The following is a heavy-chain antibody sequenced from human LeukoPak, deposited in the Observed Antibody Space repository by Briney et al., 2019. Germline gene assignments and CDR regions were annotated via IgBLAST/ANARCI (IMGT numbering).Heavy chain of an antibody. J-gene: IGHJ4*02. CDR2: ISSSGSTI. CDR3: ARLRIVGASWGDY. V-gene: IGHV3-48*04. D-gene: IGHD1-26*01. CDR1: GFTFSSYA. Sequence: GGSLRLSCAASGFTFSSYAMSWVRQAPGKGLEWVSYISSSGSTIYYADSVKGRFTISRDNAKNSLYLQMNSLRAEDTAVYYCARLRIVGASWGDYWGQGTLVTVSS.